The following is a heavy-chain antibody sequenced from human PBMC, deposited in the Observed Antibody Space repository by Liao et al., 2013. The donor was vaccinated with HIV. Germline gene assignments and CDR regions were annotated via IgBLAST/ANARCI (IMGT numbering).Heavy chain of an antibody. Sequence: QVQLEQWGAGLLKPSETLSLTCAVYGESLSDSYWSWIRQPPGKGLEWLGEINDLGGANYNPSLKSRVSMSVDTSRNQFSLRLTSVTAADTAVYYCARTSVVVVVATRRSCFDPWGHGNPGHRLL. CDR3: ARTSVVVVVATRRSCFDP. CDR1: GESLSDSY. D-gene: IGHD2-15*01. V-gene: IGHV4-34*01. CDR2: INDLGGA. J-gene: IGHJ5*02.